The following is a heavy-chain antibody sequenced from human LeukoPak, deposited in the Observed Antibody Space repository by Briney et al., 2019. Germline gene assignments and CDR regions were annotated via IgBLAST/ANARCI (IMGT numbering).Heavy chain of an antibody. D-gene: IGHD3-3*01. J-gene: IGHJ4*02. V-gene: IGHV3-21*01. CDR2: ITTTFYT. CDR3: ARVRANSYEDY. CDR1: GFTFSSYS. Sequence: GGSLRLSCAASGFTFSSYSFNWVRQVPGKGLEWVSSITTTFYTYYTDSVKGRFTISRENAKNSLYLQMISLRAEDTAVYYCARVRANSYEDYWGQGTLVTVSS.